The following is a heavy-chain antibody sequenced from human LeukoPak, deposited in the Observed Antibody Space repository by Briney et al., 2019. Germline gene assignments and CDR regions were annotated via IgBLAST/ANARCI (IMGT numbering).Heavy chain of an antibody. CDR1: GGSFSGYY. J-gene: IGHJ3*02. CDR3: ARREGVTKDAFDI. V-gene: IGHV4-34*01. Sequence: SETLSLTCAVYGGSFSGYYWSWIRQPPGKGLEWIGEINHSGSTNYNPSLKSRVTISVDTSKNQFSLKLSSVTAADTAVYYCARREGVTKDAFDIWGQGTMVTVSS. D-gene: IGHD3-10*01. CDR2: INHSGST.